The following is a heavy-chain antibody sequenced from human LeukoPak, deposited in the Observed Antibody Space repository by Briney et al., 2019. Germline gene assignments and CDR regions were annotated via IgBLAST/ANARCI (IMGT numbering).Heavy chain of an antibody. D-gene: IGHD2-15*01. Sequence: SETLSLTCTVSGGSISSSSYYWGWIRQPPGKGLEWIGSIYYSGSTYYNPSLKSRVTISVDTSKNQFSLKLSSVTAADTAVYYCARRPTCSGGSCYSRFGYWGQGTLVTVSS. CDR3: ARRPTCSGGSCYSRFGY. CDR2: IYYSGST. J-gene: IGHJ4*02. CDR1: GGSISSSSYY. V-gene: IGHV4-39*01.